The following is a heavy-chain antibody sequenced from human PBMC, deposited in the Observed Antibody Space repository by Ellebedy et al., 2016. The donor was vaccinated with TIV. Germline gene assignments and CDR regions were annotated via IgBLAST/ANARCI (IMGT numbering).Heavy chain of an antibody. CDR1: GDTLTNYG. J-gene: IGHJ4*02. CDR3: ARAPRIAARYPYEY. D-gene: IGHD6-6*01. Sequence: ASVKVSCXASGDTLTNYGISWVRQAPGQGLEWMGWISGYHGNTKYAQKFQGRVTMTTDTSTNTAYMELSSLRSDDAAVYYCARAPRIAARYPYEYWGQGTLVTVAS. CDR2: ISGYHGNT. V-gene: IGHV1-18*01.